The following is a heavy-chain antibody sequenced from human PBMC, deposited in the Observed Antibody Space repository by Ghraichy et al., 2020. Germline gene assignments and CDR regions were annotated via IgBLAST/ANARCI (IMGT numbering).Heavy chain of an antibody. CDR1: GGSISSSSYY. CDR2: IYYSGST. CDR3: ASPLIYGYGPGYYYYGMDV. V-gene: IGHV4-39*01. D-gene: IGHD5-12*01. J-gene: IGHJ6*02. Sequence: SETLSLTCTVSGGSISSSSYYWGWIRQPPGKGLEWIGSIYYSGSTYYNPSLKSRVTISVDTSKNQFSLKLSSVTAADTAVYYCASPLIYGYGPGYYYYGMDVWGQGTTVTVSS.